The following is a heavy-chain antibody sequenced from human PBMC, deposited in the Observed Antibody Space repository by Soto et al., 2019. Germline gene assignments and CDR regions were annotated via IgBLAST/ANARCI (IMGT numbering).Heavy chain of an antibody. CDR1: GGSISNYY. Sequence: SETLSLTCNVSGGSISNYYWTWVRQSPEKGLEWIGYMYYNGNINYNPSLKSRVTISIDTSKNQFSLTLKSVTAADTAVYYCASGGNWLDPWGQGVLVTVSS. V-gene: IGHV4-59*01. CDR2: MYYNGNI. CDR3: ASGGNWLDP. D-gene: IGHD3-16*01. J-gene: IGHJ5*02.